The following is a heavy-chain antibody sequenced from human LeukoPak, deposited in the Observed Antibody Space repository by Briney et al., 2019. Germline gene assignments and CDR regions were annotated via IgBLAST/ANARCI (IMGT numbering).Heavy chain of an antibody. CDR2: IYHSGSI. J-gene: IGHJ6*02. D-gene: IGHD3-10*01. V-gene: IGHV4-38-2*02. CDR3: ARILWFGELPFFDYYGMDV. CDR1: GYSISNGYY. Sequence: SETLSLTCTVSGYSISNGYYWGWIRQPPGKGLEWIGSIYHSGSIYYNPSLKSRVTISVDTSKNQLSLKLSSVTAADTAVYYCARILWFGELPFFDYYGMDVWGQGTTVTVSS.